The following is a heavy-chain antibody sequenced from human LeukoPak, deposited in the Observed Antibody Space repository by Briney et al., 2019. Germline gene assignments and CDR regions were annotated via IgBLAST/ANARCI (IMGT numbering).Heavy chain of an antibody. CDR2: INQSGIT. CDR3: ARGSHRAWEVLLD. D-gene: IGHD3-10*01. Sequence: SETLSLTCAVYGGSFNYYWSWIRQPPGEGLEWIGDINQSGITNYGPSLKSRVTISIDTPKNQLSLKVTSVTAADTAVYYCARGSHRAWEVLLDWGQGTLVTVSS. CDR1: GGSFNYY. V-gene: IGHV4-34*01. J-gene: IGHJ4*02.